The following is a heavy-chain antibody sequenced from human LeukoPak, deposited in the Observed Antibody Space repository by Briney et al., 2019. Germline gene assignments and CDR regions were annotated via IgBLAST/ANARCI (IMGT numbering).Heavy chain of an antibody. CDR3: ASQTYSGWYYFDY. CDR1: GDSISSGSYY. J-gene: IGHJ4*02. Sequence: PSETLSLTCTVSGDSISSGSYYWSWIRQPAGKGLEWIGRIYTSGSTNYNPSLKSRVAISVDTSKNQFSLELSSVTAADTAVYYCASQTYSGWYYFDYWGQGTLVTASS. D-gene: IGHD6-19*01. CDR2: IYTSGST. V-gene: IGHV4-61*02.